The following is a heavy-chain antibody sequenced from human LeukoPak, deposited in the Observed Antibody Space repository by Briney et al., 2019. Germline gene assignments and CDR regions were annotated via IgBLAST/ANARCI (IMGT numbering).Heavy chain of an antibody. V-gene: IGHV3-7*01. D-gene: IGHD3-10*01. J-gene: IGHJ4*02. Sequence: GGSLRLSCAASGFTFSSYWMSWVRQAPGKGLEWVANIKQDGSEKYYVDSVKGRFTISRDNAKNSLYLQMNSLRAEDTAVYNCARGSGLAGGVPFDYWGQGTLVTVSS. CDR2: IKQDGSEK. CDR1: GFTFSSYW. CDR3: ARGSGLAGGVPFDY.